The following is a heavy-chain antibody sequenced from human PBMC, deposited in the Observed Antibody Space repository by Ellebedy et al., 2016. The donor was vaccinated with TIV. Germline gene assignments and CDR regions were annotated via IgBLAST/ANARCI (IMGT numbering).Heavy chain of an antibody. V-gene: IGHV3-66*01. CDR3: ARDVATIPLMVSGYGMDV. Sequence: GESLKISCAASGFTVSSNYMSWVRQAPGKGLQWVSVIYSGGRTYYADSVKGRFTISRDNSKNTLYLQMNSLRAEDTAVYYCARDVATIPLMVSGYGMDVWGRGTTVTVSS. CDR1: GFTVSSNY. J-gene: IGHJ6*02. CDR2: IYSGGRT. D-gene: IGHD2-8*01.